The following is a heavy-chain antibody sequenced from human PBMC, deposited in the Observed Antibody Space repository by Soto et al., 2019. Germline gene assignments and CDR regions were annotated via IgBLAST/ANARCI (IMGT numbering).Heavy chain of an antibody. V-gene: IGHV6-1*01. CDR2: TYYRSKWYN. D-gene: IGHD3-16*02. CDR3: ARERIMITFGGVIVIPDAFDI. Sequence: SQTLSLTCAISGDSVSSNSAAWNWIRQSPSRGLEWLGRTYYRSKWYNDYAVSVKSRITINPDTSKNQFSLQLNSMTPEDTAVYYCARERIMITFGGVIVIPDAFDIWGQGTMVTVSS. J-gene: IGHJ3*02. CDR1: GDSVSSNSAA.